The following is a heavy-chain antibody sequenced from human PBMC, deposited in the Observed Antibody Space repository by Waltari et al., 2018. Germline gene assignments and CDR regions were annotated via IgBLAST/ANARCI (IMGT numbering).Heavy chain of an antibody. Sequence: EVQLVESGGGLIQPGGSLRLSCAASGFTVSSNYMSWVRQAPGKGLEWVSVIYSGGSTDYADSGKGRFTISRDNSKNTLYLQMNSLRAEDTAVYYCAREPTTNWLDYWGQGTLVTVSS. CDR2: IYSGGST. CDR1: GFTVSSNY. CDR3: AREPTTNWLDY. D-gene: IGHD7-27*01. J-gene: IGHJ4*02. V-gene: IGHV3-53*01.